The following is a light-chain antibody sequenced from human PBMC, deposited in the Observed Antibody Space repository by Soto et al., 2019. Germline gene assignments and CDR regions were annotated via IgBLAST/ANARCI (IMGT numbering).Light chain of an antibody. CDR1: LGIANY. CDR2: GAS. CDR3: QKYNSAMLT. Sequence: DIQMTQSPPSLSASVGDRVTISCRASLGIANYVLWYQQRPGKVPKLLIYGASSLLSGVPSRFSGSGSGTDFTLTISSLQPEDVGTYYCQKYNSAMLTFGQGTKVEI. J-gene: IGKJ1*01. V-gene: IGKV1-27*01.